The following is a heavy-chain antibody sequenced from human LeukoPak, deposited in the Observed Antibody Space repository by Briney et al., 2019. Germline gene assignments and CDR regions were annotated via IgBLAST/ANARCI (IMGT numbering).Heavy chain of an antibody. CDR1: GFTFSSYA. Sequence: GGSLRLSCAASGFTFSSYAMHWVRQAPGKGLEYVSAISSNGGSTYYANSVKGRFTMSRDNSKNTLYLQMGSLRAEDMAVYYCARRPGLGYYYYMDVWGKGTTVTVSS. CDR2: ISSNGGST. CDR3: ARRPGLGYYYYMDV. V-gene: IGHV3-64*01. D-gene: IGHD6-6*01. J-gene: IGHJ6*03.